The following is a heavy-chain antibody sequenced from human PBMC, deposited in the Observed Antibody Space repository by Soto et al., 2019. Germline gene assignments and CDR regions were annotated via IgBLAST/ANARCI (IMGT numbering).Heavy chain of an antibody. D-gene: IGHD1-26*01. CDR3: AKRKPRSSSGSYFGYYFDY. Sequence: GGSLRLSCEASGFPFGNYHMSWVRQAPGKGLEWVAGISSGGDGTTYADSVKGRFTISRDNSKNTLYLQMNSLRAEDTAVYYCAKRKPRSSSGSYFGYYFDYWGQGTLVTVSS. CDR2: ISSGGDGT. V-gene: IGHV3-23*01. CDR1: GFPFGNYH. J-gene: IGHJ4*02.